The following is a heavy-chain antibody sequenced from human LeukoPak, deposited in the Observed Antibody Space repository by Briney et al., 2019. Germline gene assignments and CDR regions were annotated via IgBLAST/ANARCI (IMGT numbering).Heavy chain of an antibody. CDR1: GFTFSTYG. CDR3: AKDQMILD. Sequence: QPGRSLRLSCAASGFTFSTYGMHWVRQAPGKGLEWVAVIWYDGSQKYYADSVKGRFTISRDNSKNTLYLQMNSLRAEDTAVYYCAKDQMILDWGQGTLVTVSS. V-gene: IGHV3-33*06. CDR2: IWYDGSQK. J-gene: IGHJ4*02. D-gene: IGHD3-22*01.